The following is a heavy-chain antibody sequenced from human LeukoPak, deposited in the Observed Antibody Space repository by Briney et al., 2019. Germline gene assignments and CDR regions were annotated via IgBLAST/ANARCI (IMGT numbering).Heavy chain of an antibody. V-gene: IGHV3-23*01. D-gene: IGHD2/OR15-2a*01. Sequence: PPGGSLRLSCAASGFIFSNSAMNWVRQAPGKGLEWVSAISGSGGSTYYADSVKGGFTISRDNSKNTLYLQMNSLRAEDTAVYYCAKVDFRSFNNFDYWGQGTLVTVSS. CDR2: ISGSGGST. CDR3: AKVDFRSFNNFDY. CDR1: GFIFSNSA. J-gene: IGHJ4*02.